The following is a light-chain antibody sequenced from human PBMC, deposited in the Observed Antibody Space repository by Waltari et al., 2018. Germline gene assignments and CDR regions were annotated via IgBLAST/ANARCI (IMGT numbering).Light chain of an antibody. J-gene: IGKJ1*01. CDR3: QQTSSRRT. CDR2: AAS. Sequence: DIQMTQSPSSLSASVGDRVTITCRASQSISTYLNWYQQKPGKAPKLLIYAASSLQSGVPSRFSGSGSGTDFTLTINSLQPEDFATYYCQQTSSRRTFGQGTKVESK. CDR1: QSISTY. V-gene: IGKV1-39*01.